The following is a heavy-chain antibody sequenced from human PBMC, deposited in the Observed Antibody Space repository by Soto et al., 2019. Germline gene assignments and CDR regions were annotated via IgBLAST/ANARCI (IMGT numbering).Heavy chain of an antibody. CDR3: ARVFGLRDAFDI. CDR2: IWYDGSNK. CDR1: VFSFSSYG. Sequence: GGSLRLSCASSVFSFSSYGMHWVRQAPGKGLEWVAVIWYDGSNKYYADSVKGRFTISRDNSKNTLYLQMNSLRAEDTAVYYCARVFGLRDAFDIWGQGTMVTVSS. D-gene: IGHD5-12*01. V-gene: IGHV3-33*01. J-gene: IGHJ3*02.